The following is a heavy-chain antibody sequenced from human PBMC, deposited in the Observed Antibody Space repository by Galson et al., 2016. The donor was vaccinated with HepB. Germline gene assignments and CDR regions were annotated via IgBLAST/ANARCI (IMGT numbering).Heavy chain of an antibody. CDR2: INTSKGNT. V-gene: IGHV1-18*01. J-gene: IGHJ4*03. CDR3: ATRPAAGSPYYFDY. Sequence: SGKDGCKASGYTFTSYVLSWVRQAPGQGLEWMGWINTSKGNTHYPQKFQDRVTLTIDTSTSTAYMDLRSLRSDDTAVYYCATRPAAGSPYYFDYWGQGTTVTVSS. D-gene: IGHD6-13*01. CDR1: GYTFTSYV.